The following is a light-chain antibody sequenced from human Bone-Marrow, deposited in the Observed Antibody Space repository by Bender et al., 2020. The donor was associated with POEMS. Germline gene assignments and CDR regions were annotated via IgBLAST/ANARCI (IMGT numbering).Light chain of an antibody. CDR3: SSYTSSTTVV. J-gene: IGLJ2*01. Sequence: QSALTQPASVSGSPGQSITISCTGTSDDVGGYNFVSWFQQHPGKVPTLIIYDVNNRPSGVSHRFSGSKSGKTASLTISGLQAEDEADYYCSSYTSSTTVVFGGGTKVTVL. CDR2: DVN. V-gene: IGLV2-14*03. CDR1: SDDVGGYNF.